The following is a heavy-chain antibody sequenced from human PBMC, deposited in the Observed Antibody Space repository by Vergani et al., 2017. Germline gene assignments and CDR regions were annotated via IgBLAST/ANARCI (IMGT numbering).Heavy chain of an antibody. D-gene: IGHD3-10*01. CDR1: GGSFSGYY. V-gene: IGHV4-34*01. J-gene: IGHJ4*02. CDR3: AREDYGSGRGFDY. Sequence: QVQLQQWGAGLLKPSETLSLTCAVYGGSFSGYYWSWIRQPPGKGLEWSGEINHSGSTNYNPSLKSRVTITVDTSKNQFSLKLSSVTAADTAVYYCAREDYGSGRGFDYWGQGTLVTVSS. CDR2: INHSGST.